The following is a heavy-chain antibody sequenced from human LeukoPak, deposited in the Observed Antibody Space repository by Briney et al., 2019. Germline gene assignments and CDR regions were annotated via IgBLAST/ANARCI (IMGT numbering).Heavy chain of an antibody. CDR1: GYTFTGYY. Sequence: GASVKVSCKASGYTFTGYYMHWVRQAPGQGLEWMGWINPNSGGTNYAQKFQGRVTMTRDTSISTAYMELSRLRSDDTAVYYCARAYDSSGYYYAISSDWGQGTLVAVSS. V-gene: IGHV1-2*02. J-gene: IGHJ4*02. CDR2: INPNSGGT. D-gene: IGHD3-22*01. CDR3: ARAYDSSGYYYAISSD.